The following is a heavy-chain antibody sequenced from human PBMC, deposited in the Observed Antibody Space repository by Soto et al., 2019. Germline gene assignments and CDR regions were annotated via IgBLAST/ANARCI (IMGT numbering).Heavy chain of an antibody. CDR3: ARDSGIAAAGTDWFDP. D-gene: IGHD6-13*01. CDR2: ISAYNGNT. J-gene: IGHJ5*02. Sequence: AASGKVSFKGSGYTFTSYGINWVRQAPGQGLEWMGWISAYNGNTNYAQKLQGRVTMTTDTSTSTAYMELRSLRSDDTAVYYCARDSGIAAAGTDWFDPWGQGTLVTVSS. CDR1: GYTFTSYG. V-gene: IGHV1-18*01.